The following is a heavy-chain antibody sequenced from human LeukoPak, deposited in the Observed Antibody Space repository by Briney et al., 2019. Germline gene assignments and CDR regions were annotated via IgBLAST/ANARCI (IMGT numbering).Heavy chain of an antibody. CDR2: INHSGSS. J-gene: IGHJ3*02. D-gene: IGHD6-19*01. CDR1: GGSFSGYY. V-gene: IGHV4-34*01. Sequence: PSETLSLTCAVYGGSFSGYYWSWIRQPPGKGLEWIGEINHSGSSKYIPSLKSRVTISVDTSKNQFSLKLSSVTPEDTAVYYCARASIAVGRRAAFDIWGQGTMVTVSS. CDR3: ARASIAVGRRAAFDI.